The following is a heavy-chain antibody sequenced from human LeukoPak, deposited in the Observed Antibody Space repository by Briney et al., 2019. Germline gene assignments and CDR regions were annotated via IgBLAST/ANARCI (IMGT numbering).Heavy chain of an antibody. V-gene: IGHV1-18*01. D-gene: IGHD6-19*01. CDR2: ISTYNGNT. CDR1: GYTFTTYG. J-gene: IGHJ4*02. Sequence: ASVKVSCKASGYTFTTYGISWVRRAPGQGLEWMGWISTYNGNTSYAQKLQGRVTMTTDTSTSTAYMELRSLRSDDTAVYYCARALEYSGGWSGLLTPGDYWGQGTLVAVSS. CDR3: ARALEYSGGWSGLLTPGDY.